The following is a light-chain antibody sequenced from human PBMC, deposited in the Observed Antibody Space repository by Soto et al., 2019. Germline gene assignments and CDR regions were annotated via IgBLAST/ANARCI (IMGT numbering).Light chain of an antibody. CDR2: GNN. J-gene: IGLJ1*01. CDR1: SSNIGAGFD. V-gene: IGLV1-40*01. Sequence: QSVLTQSPSVSGAPGQSVSISCTGTSSNIGAGFDVHWYQQLPATAPKLLIYGNNNRPSGVPDRFYGSKSGTSASLAITGLQAEDEADYYDQSYDTSLSGGAVFGTGTKVTVL. CDR3: QSYDTSLSGGAV.